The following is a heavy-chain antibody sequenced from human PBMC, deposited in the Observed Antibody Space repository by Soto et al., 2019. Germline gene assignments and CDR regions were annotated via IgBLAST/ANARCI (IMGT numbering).Heavy chain of an antibody. J-gene: IGHJ1*01. CDR3: AREDESSGYAGTFQN. CDR2: ISGSGGST. D-gene: IGHD3-22*01. V-gene: IGHV3-23*01. Sequence: GGSLRLSCAASGFTFSNYAVTWVRQAPGKGLEWVSTISGSGGSTYYADSVKGRFTISRDNSKNTLYLQMNSLRVEDTALYYWAREDESSGYAGTFQNWGQGTLVTVSS. CDR1: GFTFSNYA.